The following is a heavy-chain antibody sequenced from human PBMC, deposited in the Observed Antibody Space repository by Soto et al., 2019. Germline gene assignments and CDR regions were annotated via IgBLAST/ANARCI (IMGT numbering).Heavy chain of an antibody. J-gene: IGHJ4*02. V-gene: IGHV3-30*18. D-gene: IGHD1-26*01. CDR2: ISYDGSNT. CDR1: GFTFSSYG. Sequence: QVQLVESGGGVVQPGRSLRLSCVASGFTFSSYGMHWVRQAPGKGLEWVAIISYDGSNTYYADSVKGRFTISRDNSKNTWYLQMNSLRAEDTSVYYCAKEGGLSGSYYISSSYYFDYWGQGTLVTVSS. CDR3: AKEGGLSGSYYISSSYYFDY.